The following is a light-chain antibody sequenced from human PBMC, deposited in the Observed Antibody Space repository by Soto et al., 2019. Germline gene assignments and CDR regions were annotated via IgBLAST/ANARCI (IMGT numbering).Light chain of an antibody. CDR2: DAS. J-gene: IGKJ2*01. CDR1: QSISSY. CDR3: QQSYSTPPYT. Sequence: EIQMTQSPSSLSASVGDRVTITCRASQSISSYLNWYQQKPGKAPKLLIYDASSLQSGVPSRFSGSGSGTDFTLTISSLQPEDFATYYCQQSYSTPPYTFGQGTKLEIK. V-gene: IGKV1-39*01.